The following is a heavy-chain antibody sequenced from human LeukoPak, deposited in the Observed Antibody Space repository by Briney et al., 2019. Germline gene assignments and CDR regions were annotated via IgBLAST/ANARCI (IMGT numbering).Heavy chain of an antibody. D-gene: IGHD2-2*01. Sequence: GGSLRLSCAASGFTFSSYGMHWVRQAPGKGLEWVAVISCDGSNKYYADSVKGRFTISRDNSKNTLYLQMNSLRAEDTAVYYCAKGGDCSSTSCYLFDYWGQGTLVTVSS. CDR1: GFTFSSYG. V-gene: IGHV3-30*18. CDR3: AKGGDCSSTSCYLFDY. CDR2: ISCDGSNK. J-gene: IGHJ4*02.